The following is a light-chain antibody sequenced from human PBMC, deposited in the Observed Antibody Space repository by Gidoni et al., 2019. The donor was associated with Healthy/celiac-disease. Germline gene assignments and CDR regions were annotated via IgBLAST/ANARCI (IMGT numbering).Light chain of an antibody. CDR1: KLGDKY. J-gene: IGLJ2*01. Sequence: SYELTQPPSVSVSPGQTASITCSGDKLGDKYACWYQQKPGQSPCLVIYQDSKRPSGIPERFSGSNSGNTATLTISGTQAMDEADYYCQAWDSSTYVVFGGGTKLTVL. CDR2: QDS. V-gene: IGLV3-1*01. CDR3: QAWDSSTYVV.